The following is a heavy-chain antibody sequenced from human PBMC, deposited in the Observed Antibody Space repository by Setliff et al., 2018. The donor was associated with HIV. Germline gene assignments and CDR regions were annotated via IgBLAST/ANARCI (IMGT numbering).Heavy chain of an antibody. Sequence: ETLSLTCTSSGDSISGYYWSWIRQPAGKGLESLGRIYTSGNMIYNPSLKSRVTMSIDTSKKQFSLKLASVTAADTAVYYCARGGSYDTFDYWGQGTLVTVSS. CDR2: IYTSGNM. D-gene: IGHD3-22*01. CDR1: GDSISGYY. J-gene: IGHJ4*02. CDR3: ARGGSYDTFDY. V-gene: IGHV4-4*07.